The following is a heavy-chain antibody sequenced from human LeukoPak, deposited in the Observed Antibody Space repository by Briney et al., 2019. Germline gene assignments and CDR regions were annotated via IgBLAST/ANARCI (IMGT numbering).Heavy chain of an antibody. CDR3: ARDTVGATTHWFDP. CDR2: ISAYNGNT. V-gene: IGHV1-18*01. CDR1: GYTFTSYG. D-gene: IGHD1-26*01. J-gene: IGHJ5*02. Sequence: GASVKVSCKASGYTFTSYGISWVRQAPGQGLEWMGWISAYNGNTNYAQKLQGRVTMTTDTSTSIAYMELRSLRSDDTAVYYCARDTVGATTHWFDPWGQGTLVTVSS.